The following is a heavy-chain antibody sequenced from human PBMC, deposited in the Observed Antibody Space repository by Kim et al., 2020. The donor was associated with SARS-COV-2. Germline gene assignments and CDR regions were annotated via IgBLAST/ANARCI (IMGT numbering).Heavy chain of an antibody. CDR1: GGSFSGYY. Sequence: SETLSLTCAAYGGSFSGYYWSWIRQPPGKGLEWIGEINHSGSTNYNPSLKSRVTISVDTSKNQFPLKLSSVTAADAAVYYCARGGLWFGSRYFDYWGQGTQVTVSS. CDR2: INHSGST. D-gene: IGHD3-10*01. V-gene: IGHV4-34*01. J-gene: IGHJ4*02. CDR3: ARGGLWFGSRYFDY.